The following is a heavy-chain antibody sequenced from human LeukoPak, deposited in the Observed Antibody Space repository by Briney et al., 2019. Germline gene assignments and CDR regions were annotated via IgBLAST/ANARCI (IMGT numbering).Heavy chain of an antibody. CDR1: GFTYSTYA. J-gene: IGHJ6*02. V-gene: IGHV3-30-3*01. D-gene: IGHD3-10*01. Sequence: GGSLRLSCAASGFTYSTYAVHWVRQAPGKGLEWVAVISHDGSSEFYADSVRGRFTISRDNSKNTLYLQMNSLRVEDTAVYYCAREVLVRGVHYYGMDVWGQGTTVTVSS. CDR3: AREVLVRGVHYYGMDV. CDR2: ISHDGSSE.